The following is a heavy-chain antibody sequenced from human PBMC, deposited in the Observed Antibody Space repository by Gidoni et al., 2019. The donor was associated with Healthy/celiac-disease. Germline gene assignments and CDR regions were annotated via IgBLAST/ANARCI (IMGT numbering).Heavy chain of an antibody. J-gene: IGHJ5*02. CDR1: GFTFSSYA. V-gene: IGHV3-23*01. D-gene: IGHD3-10*01. CDR2: ISGSGGST. Sequence: EVQLLESGGGLVQPGGSLRLSCAASGFTFSSYAMSWVRQAPGKGLEWVSAISGSGGSTYYADSVKGRFTISRDNSKNTLYLQMNSLRAEDTAVYYCAKQRITMVRGVPQSTDWFDPWGQGTLVTVSS. CDR3: AKQRITMVRGVPQSTDWFDP.